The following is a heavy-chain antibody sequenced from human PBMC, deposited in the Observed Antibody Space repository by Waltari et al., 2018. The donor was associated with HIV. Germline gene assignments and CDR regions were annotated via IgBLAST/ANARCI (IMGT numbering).Heavy chain of an antibody. CDR3: YSSSGYYGMDV. CDR2: ISSSGSTI. J-gene: IGHJ6*02. V-gene: IGHV3-11*01. Sequence: LEWVSYISSSGSTIYYADSVKGRFTISRDNAKNSLYLQMNSLRAEDTAVYYCYSSSGYYGMDVWGQGTTVTVSS. D-gene: IGHD6-6*01.